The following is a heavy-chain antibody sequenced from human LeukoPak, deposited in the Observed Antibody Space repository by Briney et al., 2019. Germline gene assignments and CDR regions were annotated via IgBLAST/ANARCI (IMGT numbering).Heavy chain of an antibody. J-gene: IGHJ4*02. D-gene: IGHD6-19*01. Sequence: SETLSLTCTVSGGSISSYYWSWIRQPPGKGLEWIGYIYYSGSTNYNPSLKSRVTISVDTSKNQISLKLSSVTAADTAVYYCARPSIAVAGTGFDYWGQGTLVTVSS. CDR2: IYYSGST. CDR3: ARPSIAVAGTGFDY. CDR1: GGSISSYY. V-gene: IGHV4-59*12.